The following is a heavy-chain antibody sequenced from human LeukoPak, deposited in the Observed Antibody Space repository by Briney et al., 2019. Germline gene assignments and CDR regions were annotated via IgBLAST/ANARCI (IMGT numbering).Heavy chain of an antibody. CDR3: VRHISTNTGYFDS. J-gene: IGHJ4*02. CDR2: VYYDGTF. Sequence: PSETLSLTCTVSGGSINSHSYYWGWIRQPPGKGLEWIGSVYYDGTFYSNPSLKSRVAVFVDTSRDQFSLDLSFVTAADTALYYCVRHISTNTGYFDSCGQGTLVSVSS. V-gene: IGHV4-39*01. D-gene: IGHD5-24*01. CDR1: GGSINSHSYY.